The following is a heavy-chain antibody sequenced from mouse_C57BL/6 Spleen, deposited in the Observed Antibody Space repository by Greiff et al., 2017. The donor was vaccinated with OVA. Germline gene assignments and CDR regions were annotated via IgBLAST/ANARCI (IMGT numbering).Heavy chain of an antibody. CDR1: GFTFSDYG. CDR3: ARGGSTMITPYWYFDV. CDR2: ISSGSSTI. J-gene: IGHJ1*03. V-gene: IGHV5-17*01. Sequence: EVKLVESGGGLVKPGGSLKLSCAASGFTFSDYGIHWVRQAPEKGLEWVAYISSGSSTIYYADTVKGRFTISRDNAKNTLFLQMTSLRSEDTAMYYCARGGSTMITPYWYFDVWGTGTTVTVSS. D-gene: IGHD2-4*01.